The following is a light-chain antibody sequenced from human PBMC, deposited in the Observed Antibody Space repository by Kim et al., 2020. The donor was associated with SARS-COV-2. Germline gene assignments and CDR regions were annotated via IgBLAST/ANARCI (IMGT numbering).Light chain of an antibody. CDR1: QNVNSRY. V-gene: IGKV3-20*01. CDR3: QQYGSSPFT. CDR2: VAS. J-gene: IGKJ2*01. Sequence: WARGEMATPSCRASQNVNSRYLAGYQQRPGQAPRLLIYVASSRATGIPDRFSGSGSGTDFTLTISRLEPEDFTVYYCQQYGSSPFTFGQGTKLEI.